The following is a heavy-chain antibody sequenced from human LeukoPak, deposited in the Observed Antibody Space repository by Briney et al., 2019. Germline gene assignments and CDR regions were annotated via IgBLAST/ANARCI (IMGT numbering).Heavy chain of an antibody. V-gene: IGHV1-2*02. CDR1: GYTFTAYF. J-gene: IGHJ4*02. Sequence: ASVKVSCKASGYTFTAYFIHWVRQAPGQGLEWMGWISPNGGGTNYAQKFQGRVTMTSDTSINTVYMELSSLRFDDTAVFYCAKPLSPYQYYFDHWGQGTLLSASS. CDR3: AKPLSPYQYYFDH. D-gene: IGHD3-16*02. CDR2: ISPNGGGT.